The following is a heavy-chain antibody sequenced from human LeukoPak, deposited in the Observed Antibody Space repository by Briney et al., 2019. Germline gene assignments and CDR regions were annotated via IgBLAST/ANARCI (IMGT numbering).Heavy chain of an antibody. CDR3: ARSAAAGTVGYYYYYMDV. CDR2: IYTSGST. CDR1: GGSVSSDY. V-gene: IGHV4-4*07. Sequence: PSEALSLTCTVSGGSVSSDYWSWIRQPAGKGLEWIGRIYTSGSTNYNPSLKTRVTMSVDTSKNQFSLKLSSVTAADTGVYYCARSAAAGTVGYYYYYMDVWGKGTTVTVSS. J-gene: IGHJ6*03. D-gene: IGHD6-13*01.